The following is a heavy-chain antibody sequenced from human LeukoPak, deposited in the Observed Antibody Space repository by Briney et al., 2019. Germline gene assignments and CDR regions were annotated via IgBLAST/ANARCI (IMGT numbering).Heavy chain of an antibody. CDR2: ISAYNGNT. V-gene: IGHV1-18*01. J-gene: IGHJ4*02. CDR1: GGTFSSYG. CDR3: ARGAHPEWDYVWGSYRTPLDY. Sequence: ASVKVSCKASGGTFSSYGISWVRQAPGQGLEWMGWISAYNGNTNYAQKLQGRVTMTTDTSTSTAYMELRSLRSDDTAVYYCARGAHPEWDYVWGSYRTPLDYWGQGTLVTVSS. D-gene: IGHD3-16*02.